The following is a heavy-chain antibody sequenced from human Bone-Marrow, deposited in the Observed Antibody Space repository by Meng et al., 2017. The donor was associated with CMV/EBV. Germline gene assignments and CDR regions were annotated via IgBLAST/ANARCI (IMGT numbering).Heavy chain of an antibody. J-gene: IGHJ4*02. CDR1: GGSFSGYY. CDR3: ARRRGRLYQRSH. CDR2: INHSGST. D-gene: IGHD2-2*01. Sequence: SETLSLTCAVYGGSFSGYYWSWIRQPPGKGLEWIGEINHSGSTNYNPSLKSRVTISVDTSKNQFSLKLSSVTAADTAVYYCARRRGRLYQRSHWGQGNLVNVDS. V-gene: IGHV4-34*01.